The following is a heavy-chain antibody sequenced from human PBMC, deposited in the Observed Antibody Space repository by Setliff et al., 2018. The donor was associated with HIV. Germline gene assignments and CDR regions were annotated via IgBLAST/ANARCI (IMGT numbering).Heavy chain of an antibody. Sequence: LSLTCTVSGGSISSSSYYWGWIRQPPGKGLEWIGSIYYSGSTYYNPSLKSRVTISVDTSKNQFSLKLSSVTAADTAVYYCARHSPSDYWGQGTLVTVSS. CDR2: IYYSGST. J-gene: IGHJ4*02. CDR1: GGSISSSSYY. V-gene: IGHV4-39*01. CDR3: ARHSPSDY.